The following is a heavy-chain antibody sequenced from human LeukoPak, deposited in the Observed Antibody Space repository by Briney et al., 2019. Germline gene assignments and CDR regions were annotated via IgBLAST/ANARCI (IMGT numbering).Heavy chain of an antibody. D-gene: IGHD3-22*01. CDR2: IIPILGIA. Sequence: ASVKVSCKASGGTFSSYAISWVRQAPGQGLEWMGRIIPILGIANYAQKSQGRVTITADKSTSTAYMELSSLRSEDTAVYYCARDQIVGGDSSGYYLDYWGQGTLVTVSS. CDR3: ARDQIVGGDSSGYYLDY. CDR1: GGTFSSYA. V-gene: IGHV1-69*04. J-gene: IGHJ4*02.